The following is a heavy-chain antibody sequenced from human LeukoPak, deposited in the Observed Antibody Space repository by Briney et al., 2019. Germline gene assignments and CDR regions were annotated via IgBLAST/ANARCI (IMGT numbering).Heavy chain of an antibody. CDR2: ISNTGGST. V-gene: IGHV3-23*01. CDR1: GVTHSDYA. D-gene: IGHD2-15*01. CDR3: AKAGGADKYGMDV. Sequence: GGSLRLSCAASGVTHSDYAMAWVRRAPGKGLEWVSSISNTGGSTFYADSVKGRFTISRDKPKNKMYLQMNSLRHKDTATYYCAKAGGADKYGMDVWGQGTTVIVSS. J-gene: IGHJ6*02.